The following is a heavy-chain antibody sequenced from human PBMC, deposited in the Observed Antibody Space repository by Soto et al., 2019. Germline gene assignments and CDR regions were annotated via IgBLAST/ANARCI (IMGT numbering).Heavy chain of an antibody. Sequence: GGSLRLSCVASEFTFSSYWMHWVRQVPGKGLVWVSRLNEDGSFTSYADSVKGRFSIFRDNAKKTLYLQMNSLSAEDSAVYYCARDLSGRADVWGQGTTVTVS. CDR3: ARDLSGRADV. V-gene: IGHV3-74*03. D-gene: IGHD3-10*01. J-gene: IGHJ6*02. CDR1: EFTFSSYW. CDR2: LNEDGSFT.